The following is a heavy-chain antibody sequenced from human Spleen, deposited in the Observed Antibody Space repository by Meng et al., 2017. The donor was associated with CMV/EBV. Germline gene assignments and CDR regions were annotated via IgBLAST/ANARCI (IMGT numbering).Heavy chain of an antibody. CDR1: GFTFSSYA. Sequence: GESLKISCAASGFTFSSYAMSWVRQAPGKGLEWVSAISGSGGSTYYADSVKGRFTISRDNSKNTLYLQMNSLRAKDTAVHYCAKAGTIFGVVRNYFDYWGQGTLVTVSS. D-gene: IGHD3-3*01. CDR2: ISGSGGST. J-gene: IGHJ4*02. V-gene: IGHV3-23*01. CDR3: AKAGTIFGVVRNYFDY.